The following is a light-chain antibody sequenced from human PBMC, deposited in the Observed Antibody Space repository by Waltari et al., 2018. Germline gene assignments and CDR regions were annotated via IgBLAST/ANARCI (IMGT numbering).Light chain of an antibody. J-gene: IGLJ1*01. Sequence: QSALTQPASVSGTPGQSITISCSGTTSDVGRYYLVPGYQQHPGEAPKLLICEVFKRPPDTSSRCSGAKSGSTASLTISGLQPEDEADYYCCSYAGRGTYVFGSGTKVTVL. CDR3: CSYAGRGTYV. V-gene: IGLV2-23*02. CDR2: EVF. CDR1: TSDVGRYYL.